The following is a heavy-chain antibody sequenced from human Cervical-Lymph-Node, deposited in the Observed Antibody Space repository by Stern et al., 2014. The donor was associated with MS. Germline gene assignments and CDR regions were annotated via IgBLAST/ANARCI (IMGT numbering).Heavy chain of an antibody. Sequence: QVQLQESGPGLVKPSQTLSLTCTVSGDSINSAGYYWNWIRQHPGKGLEWIGYIYYSGNTYYNPSLKSRVSISLDTSKNHLSLKLTSVTAADTAVYYCARGFRWKGYFDFWGQGTLVTVSS. V-gene: IGHV4-31*03. D-gene: IGHD3-22*01. CDR2: IYYSGNT. J-gene: IGHJ4*02. CDR1: GDSINSAGYY. CDR3: ARGFRWKGYFDF.